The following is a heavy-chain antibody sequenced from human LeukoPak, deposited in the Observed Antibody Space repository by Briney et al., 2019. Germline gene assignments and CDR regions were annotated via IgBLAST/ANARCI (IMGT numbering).Heavy chain of an antibody. Sequence: SETLSLTCAVSGYSISSGYYWGWIRQPPGKGLEWIGSIYHSGSTYYNPSLKSRVTISVDTSKNQFSLKLSSVTAAGTAVYYCARLGDIVVVPAVYFDYWGQGTLVTVSS. CDR3: ARLGDIVVVPAVYFDY. CDR2: IYHSGST. V-gene: IGHV4-38-2*01. J-gene: IGHJ4*02. D-gene: IGHD2-2*01. CDR1: GYSISSGYY.